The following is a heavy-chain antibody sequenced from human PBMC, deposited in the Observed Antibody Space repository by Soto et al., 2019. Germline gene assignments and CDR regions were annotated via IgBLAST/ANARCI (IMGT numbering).Heavy chain of an antibody. CDR3: ARDFDDSTGYYSPSKPDY. D-gene: IGHD3-22*01. V-gene: IGHV3-49*03. CDR1: GFTFRDYA. Sequence: GGSLRLSCRASGFTFRDYAMGWFRQAPGEGLEWVGFIRSEGYGGTAEYAASVKGRFTISRDDSKRIAYLQMDSLKTEDTAMYYCARDFDDSTGYYSPSKPDYWGPGTLVTLSS. CDR2: IRSEGYGGTA. J-gene: IGHJ4*02.